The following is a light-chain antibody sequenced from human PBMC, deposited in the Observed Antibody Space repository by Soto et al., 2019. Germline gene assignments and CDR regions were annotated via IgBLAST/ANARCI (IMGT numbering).Light chain of an antibody. CDR1: SSNIGNNA. V-gene: IGLV1-36*01. CDR3: AAWDDSLNGHVA. CDR2: YDD. J-gene: IGLJ2*01. Sequence: QSVLTQPPSVSEAPRQRVTISCSGSSSNIGNNAVNWYQQLPGKAPKLLIYYDDLLPSGVSDRFSGSKSGTSASLAISGLQSEDEADYYCAAWDDSLNGHVAFGGGTKVTVL.